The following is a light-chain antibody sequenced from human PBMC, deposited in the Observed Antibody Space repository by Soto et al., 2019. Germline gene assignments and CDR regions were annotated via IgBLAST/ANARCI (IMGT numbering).Light chain of an antibody. V-gene: IGKV1-5*03. J-gene: IGKJ1*01. CDR3: QHYNSYSPAT. CDR1: QTISSW. Sequence: DIQMTQSPSTLSGSVGDRVTITCRASQTISSWLAWYQHKPGKAPKLLIYKASTLKSGVPSRFSGSGSGTEFTLTISSLQPDDFATYYCQHYNSYSPATFGQGTKVDI. CDR2: KAS.